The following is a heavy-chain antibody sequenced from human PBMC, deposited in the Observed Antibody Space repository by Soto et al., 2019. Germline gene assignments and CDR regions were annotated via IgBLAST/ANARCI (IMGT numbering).Heavy chain of an antibody. Sequence: ASVKVSCKASGYTFTSYGISWVRQAPGQGLEWMGWISAYNGNTNYAQKLQGRVTMTTDTSTSTAYMELRSLRSDDTAVYYCARDRLEYSSSSGMHDAFDIWGQGTMVTVSS. D-gene: IGHD6-6*01. CDR2: ISAYNGNT. CDR3: ARDRLEYSSSSGMHDAFDI. CDR1: GYTFTSYG. V-gene: IGHV1-18*01. J-gene: IGHJ3*02.